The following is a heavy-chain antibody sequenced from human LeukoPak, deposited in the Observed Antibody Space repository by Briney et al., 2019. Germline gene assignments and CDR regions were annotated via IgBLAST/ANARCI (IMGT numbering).Heavy chain of an antibody. Sequence: SETLSLTCAVYGGSFSGYYWSWIRQPPGKGLEWIGEINHSGSTNYNPSLKSRVTISVDTSKSRFSLKLSSVTAADTAVYYCARGRNRAYYYDSSGYPYFDYWGQGTLVTVSS. D-gene: IGHD3-22*01. CDR2: INHSGST. CDR1: GGSFSGYY. V-gene: IGHV4-34*01. CDR3: ARGRNRAYYYDSSGYPYFDY. J-gene: IGHJ4*02.